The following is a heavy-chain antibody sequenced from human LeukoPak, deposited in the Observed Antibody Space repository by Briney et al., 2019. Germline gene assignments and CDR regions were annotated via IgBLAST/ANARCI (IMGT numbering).Heavy chain of an antibody. CDR1: WFTVSNNY. J-gene: IGHJ4*02. V-gene: IGHV3-53*01. Sequence: PGGSLRLSCAASWFTVSNNYMSWVRQAPGKGLEWVSVIYSGGSTYYADSVKGRFIISRDNYKSTLYLQMNSRRARETAVYYCVRVEYSGSHYLFDLWGQGTLVTVSS. CDR3: VRVEYSGSHYLFDL. D-gene: IGHD1-26*01. CDR2: IYSGGST.